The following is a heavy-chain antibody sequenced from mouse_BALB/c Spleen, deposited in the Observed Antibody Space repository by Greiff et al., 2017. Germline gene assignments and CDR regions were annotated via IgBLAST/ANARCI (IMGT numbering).Heavy chain of an antibody. D-gene: IGHD1-1*01. J-gene: IGHJ2*01. CDR3: ARAPITTVVPYFDY. V-gene: IGHV2-9*02. CDR2: IWAGGST. CDR1: GFSLTSYG. Sequence: VKLVESGPGLVAPSQSLSITCTVSGFSLTSYGVHWVRQPPGKGLEWLGVIWAGGSTNYNSALMSRLSISKDNSKSQVFLKMNSLQTDDTAMYYCARAPITTVVPYFDYWGQGTTLTVSS.